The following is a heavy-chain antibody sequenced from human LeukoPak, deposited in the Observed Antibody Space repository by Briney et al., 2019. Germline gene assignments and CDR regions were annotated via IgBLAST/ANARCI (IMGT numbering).Heavy chain of an antibody. D-gene: IGHD4-17*01. CDR2: IYSDNT. CDR3: ARDPYNGYYGDDYYYYMDV. J-gene: IGHJ6*03. V-gene: IGHV3-53*01. Sequence: PGGSLRLSCTVSGFTVSSNSMSWVRQAPGKGLEWVSFIYSDNTHYSDSVKGRFTISRDNAKNSLSLQMNSLRAEDTAVYYCARDPYNGYYGDDYYYYMDVWGKGTTVTISS. CDR1: GFTVSSNS.